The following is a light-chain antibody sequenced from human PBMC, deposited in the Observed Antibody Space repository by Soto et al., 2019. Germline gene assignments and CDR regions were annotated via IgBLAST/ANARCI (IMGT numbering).Light chain of an antibody. J-gene: IGLJ1*01. CDR2: EVS. Sequence: QSVLTQPPSVSRAPGQSVTISCTGTSSDVGSYNRVSWYQQPPGTAPKLMIYEVSNRPSGVPDRFSGSKSGNTASLTISGLQAEHEADYYCSSYTSSSTYVFGTGTKVTVL. CDR1: SSDVGSYNR. V-gene: IGLV2-18*02. CDR3: SSYTSSSTYV.